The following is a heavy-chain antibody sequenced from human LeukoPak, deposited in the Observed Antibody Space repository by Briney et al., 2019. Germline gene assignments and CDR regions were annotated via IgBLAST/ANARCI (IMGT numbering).Heavy chain of an antibody. D-gene: IGHD3-10*01. CDR1: GFTFTSSA. CDR2: IVVGSSNT. CDR3: ARDRITMLPAGFDP. Sequence: ASVKVSCKASGFTFTSSAMQWVRHARGQRLEWIGWIVVGSSNTNYAQKFQERVTITRDMSTSTAYMELSSLRSEDTAVYYCARDRITMLPAGFDPWGQGTLVTVSS. J-gene: IGHJ5*02. V-gene: IGHV1-58*02.